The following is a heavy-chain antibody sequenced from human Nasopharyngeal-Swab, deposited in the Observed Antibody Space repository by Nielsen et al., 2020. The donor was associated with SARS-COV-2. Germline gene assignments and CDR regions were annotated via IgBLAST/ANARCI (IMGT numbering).Heavy chain of an antibody. V-gene: IGHV4-34*01. CDR1: GGSFSDFY. CDR2: INHSGST. CDR3: ARGGGPDGYYFDY. D-gene: IGHD1-14*01. Sequence: SETLSLTCAVYGGSFSDFYWSWVRQPPGKGLEWIGEIYHSGEINHSGSTNYNPSLKSRVTISVDTSKNQFSLKLSSVTAADTAVYYCARGGGPDGYYFDYWGPGTLVTVSA. J-gene: IGHJ4*02.